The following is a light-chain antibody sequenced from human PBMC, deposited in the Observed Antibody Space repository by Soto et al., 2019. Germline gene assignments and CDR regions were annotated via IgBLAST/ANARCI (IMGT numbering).Light chain of an antibody. Sequence: VLTQPPSVSGAPGQRVTISCTGCSSNIGAGCEVHWYQHLPGKAPKLLIYGNTNRPSGVPDRFSGSKSGTSASLAITGLQAEDEADYYCQSYDSSLSASYVFGGGTRSPS. CDR3: QSYDSSLSASYV. V-gene: IGLV1-40*01. J-gene: IGLJ1*01. CDR1: SSNIGAGCE. CDR2: GNT.